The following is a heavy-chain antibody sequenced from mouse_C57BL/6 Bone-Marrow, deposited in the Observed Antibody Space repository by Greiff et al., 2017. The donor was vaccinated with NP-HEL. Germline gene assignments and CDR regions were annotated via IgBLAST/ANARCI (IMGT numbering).Heavy chain of an antibody. CDR2: IYPRDGST. Sequence: VKLQESGPELVKPGASVKLSCKASGYTFTSYDINWVKQRPGQGLEWIGWIYPRDGSTKYNEKFKGKATLTVDTSSSTAYMELHSLTSEDSAVYFCARSGYGAYWGQGTLVTVSA. D-gene: IGHD3-1*01. CDR1: GYTFTSYD. J-gene: IGHJ3*01. CDR3: ARSGYGAY. V-gene: IGHV1-85*01.